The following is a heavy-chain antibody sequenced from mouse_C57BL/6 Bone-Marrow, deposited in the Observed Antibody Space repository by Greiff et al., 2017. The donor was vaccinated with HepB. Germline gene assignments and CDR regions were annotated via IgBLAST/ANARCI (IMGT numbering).Heavy chain of an antibody. V-gene: IGHV1-50*01. J-gene: IGHJ4*01. Sequence: QVQLQQPGAELVKPGASVKLSCKASGYTFTSYWMQWVKQRPGQGLEWIGEIDPSDSYTNYNQKFKGKATLTVDTSSSTAYMQLSSLTSEDSAVYYCARYLYGRDAMDYWGQGTSVTVSS. CDR2: IDPSDSYT. CDR1: GYTFTSYW. CDR3: ARYLYGRDAMDY. D-gene: IGHD1-1*02.